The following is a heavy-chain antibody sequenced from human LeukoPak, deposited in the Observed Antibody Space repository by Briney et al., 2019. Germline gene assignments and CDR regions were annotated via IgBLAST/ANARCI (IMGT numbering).Heavy chain of an antibody. CDR2: IYSTGST. CDR3: ARVRIGETSYDASDV. Sequence: SETLSLTCTVSGGSTSSYYWTWIRQPPGKGLEWIGDIYSTGSTNYNPYLKRRVTISVDTSKNQFSLKLSSVTAADTAVYFCARVRIGETSYDASDVWGLGTMVTVSS. V-gene: IGHV4-59*13. J-gene: IGHJ3*01. CDR1: GGSTSSYY. D-gene: IGHD1-26*01.